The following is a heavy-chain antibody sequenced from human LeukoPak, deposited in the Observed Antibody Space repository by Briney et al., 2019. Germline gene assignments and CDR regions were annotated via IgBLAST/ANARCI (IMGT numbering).Heavy chain of an antibody. J-gene: IGHJ4*02. CDR1: GYSFTSYW. V-gene: IGHV5-51*01. CDR2: IYPGDSHT. CDR3: ARQDFWSGYRDY. Sequence: PGESLQISCKGSGYSFTSYWIGRVRQMPGKGLEWMGIIYPGDSHTRYSPSFQGQVTISADKSIITAYLQWSSLKASDTAMYYCARQDFWSGYRDYWGQGTLVTVSS. D-gene: IGHD3-3*01.